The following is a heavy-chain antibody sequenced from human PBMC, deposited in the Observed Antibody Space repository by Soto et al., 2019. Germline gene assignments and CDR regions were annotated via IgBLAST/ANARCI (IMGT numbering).Heavy chain of an antibody. CDR1: GFTFGSHG. V-gene: IGHV3-30*03. CDR3: ARESVESTYSYYGMDV. J-gene: IGHJ6*02. CDR2: VSFDSKNK. Sequence: QVQVVESGGGVVQPGRSLRLSCEASGFTFGSHGMHWVRQAPGKGLEWVAVVSFDSKNKYYIDSVEGRFTVSRDNSKKTLYLEMNSLRREDTAVYYCARESVESTYSYYGMDVWGPGTSVTVSS. D-gene: IGHD1-26*01.